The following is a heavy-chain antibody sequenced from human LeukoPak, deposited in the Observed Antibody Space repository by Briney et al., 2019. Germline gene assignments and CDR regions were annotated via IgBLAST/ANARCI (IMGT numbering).Heavy chain of an antibody. CDR1: GFTFSSYG. CDR2: ISYDGSNK. V-gene: IGHV3-30*18. J-gene: IGHJ4*02. Sequence: GGSLRLSCAASGFTFSSYGMHWVRQAPGKGLEWVAVISYDGSNKYYADSVKGRFTISRDNSKNTLYLQMNSLRAEDTAVYYCAKTSYYDFWSGTSFDYWGQGTLVTVSS. D-gene: IGHD3-3*01. CDR3: AKTSYYDFWSGTSFDY.